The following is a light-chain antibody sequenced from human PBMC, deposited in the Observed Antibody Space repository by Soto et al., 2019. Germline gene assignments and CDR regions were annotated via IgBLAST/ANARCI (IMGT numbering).Light chain of an antibody. CDR2: KAS. CDR1: KTISSW. J-gene: IGKJ1*01. V-gene: IGKV1-5*03. Sequence: DIQMTQSPSTLSGSVGDRVTITCWASKTISSWLAWYQQKPGKAPKLLIYKASTLKSGVPSRFSGSGSGTEFTLTISSLQPDDFATYYCQHYNSYSEAFGQGTKVDIK. CDR3: QHYNSYSEA.